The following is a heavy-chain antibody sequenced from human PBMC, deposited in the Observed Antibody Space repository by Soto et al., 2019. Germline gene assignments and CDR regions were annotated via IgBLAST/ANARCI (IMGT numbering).Heavy chain of an antibody. CDR2: IGSTGDYI. D-gene: IGHD2-2*01. CDR3: ARDMAYAPTLFDF. J-gene: IGHJ4*02. CDR1: GFLFNSYT. Sequence: NPGGSLRLSCAASGFLFNSYTMNWVRQAPGQGLEWVASIGSTGDYIHYADAVKGRFTISRDNTRKALYLQMTKVRAGDTAVYYCARDMAYAPTLFDFWGQGTQVTVSS. V-gene: IGHV3-21*01.